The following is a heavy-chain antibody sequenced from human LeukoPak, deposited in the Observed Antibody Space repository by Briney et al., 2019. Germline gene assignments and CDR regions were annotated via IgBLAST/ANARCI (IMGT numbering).Heavy chain of an antibody. J-gene: IGHJ4*02. D-gene: IGHD4-23*01. CDR3: ARASMVVTPDY. V-gene: IGHV3-20*04. Sequence: GGSLRLSCAASGFTFDDYGMSWVRQAPGKGREWVSGINWNGGNTRYADSVKGRLTISRDNAKNSLYLQMNSLRAEDTALYYCARASMVVTPDYWGQGTLVTVSS. CDR2: INWNGGNT. CDR1: GFTFDDYG.